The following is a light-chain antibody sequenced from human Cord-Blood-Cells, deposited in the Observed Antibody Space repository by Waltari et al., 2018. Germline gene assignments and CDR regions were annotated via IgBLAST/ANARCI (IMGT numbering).Light chain of an antibody. CDR2: DAS. CDR1: QSISSW. Sequence: IQMTQSPSTLSASVGDRVNITCRASQSISSWLAWYQQKPGKAPKLLIYDASSLESGVPSRFSGSGSGTEFTLTISSLQPGDFATYYCQQYNSYSWTFGQGTKVEIK. CDR3: QQYNSYSWT. V-gene: IGKV1-5*01. J-gene: IGKJ1*01.